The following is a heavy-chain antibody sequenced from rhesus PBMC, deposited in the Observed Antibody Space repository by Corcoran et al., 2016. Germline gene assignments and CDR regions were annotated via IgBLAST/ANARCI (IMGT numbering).Heavy chain of an antibody. Sequence: QLQLQESGPGLVKPSETLSVTCAVSGGSISSSYWSWIRQAPGKGLEGIGDICGSGTSTNDDPSLKSRVTLSVDTSKNQLSLKRSDVTAADTAVYYCARDGVEHYFDYWGQGGLVTVSS. J-gene: IGHJ4*01. CDR2: ICGSGTST. CDR3: ARDGVEHYFDY. D-gene: IGHD3-22*01. CDR1: GGSISSSY. V-gene: IGHV4-169*02.